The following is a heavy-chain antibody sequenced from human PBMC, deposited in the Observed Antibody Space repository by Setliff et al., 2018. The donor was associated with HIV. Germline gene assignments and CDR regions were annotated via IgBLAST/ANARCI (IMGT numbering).Heavy chain of an antibody. J-gene: IGHJ4*02. CDR1: GGSISSGDYY. CDR3: ARVGFYFDGNDYRYYYDF. Sequence: PSETLSLTCTVSGGSISSGDYYWSWIRQHPGKGLEWIGYMYYSGSTYYNPSLKSRVTITVDRSKNQFSLKLSSVTAADTAVYYCARVGFYFDGNDYRYYYDFWGQGTLVTVSS. V-gene: IGHV4-31*03. CDR2: MYYSGST. D-gene: IGHD3-16*01.